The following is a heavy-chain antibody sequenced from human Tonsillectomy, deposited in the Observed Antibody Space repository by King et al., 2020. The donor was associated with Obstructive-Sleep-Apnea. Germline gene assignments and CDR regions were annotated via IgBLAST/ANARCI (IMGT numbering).Heavy chain of an antibody. CDR3: AVTVRGVLFDY. D-gene: IGHD3-10*02. J-gene: IGHJ4*02. V-gene: IGHV3-11*01. Sequence: VQLVESGGGLVKPGGSLRLSCAASGFTFSDYYMSGVRQAPGKGLEWGSYISNSGSTIYYPAPVKGRFTISRDNAKNSMYLQMNSLRAEDTAVYYCAVTVRGVLFDYWGQGTLVTVSS. CDR2: ISNSGSTI. CDR1: GFTFSDYY.